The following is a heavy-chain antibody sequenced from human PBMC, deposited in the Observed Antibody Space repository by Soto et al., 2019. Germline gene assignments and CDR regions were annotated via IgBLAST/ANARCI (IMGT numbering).Heavy chain of an antibody. V-gene: IGHV3-9*01. CDR1: GFTFDDYA. J-gene: IGHJ4*02. D-gene: IGHD5-12*01. CDR3: AKSTYSGRSNGAFDY. CDR2: IDWNSGRV. Sequence: GGSLRLSCAASGFTFDDYAMHWVRQVPGKGLEWVSGIDWNSGRVGYADSVKGRFTISRDNAKSSLYLQMNSLRAEDTALYYCAKSTYSGRSNGAFDYWGQGTLVTVSS.